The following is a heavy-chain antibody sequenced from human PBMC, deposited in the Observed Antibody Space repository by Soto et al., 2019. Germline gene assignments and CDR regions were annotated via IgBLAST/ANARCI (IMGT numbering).Heavy chain of an antibody. CDR3: VGGVTSTTAGVY. V-gene: IGHV1-69*13. CDR2: IIPTYVTQ. D-gene: IGHD1-20*01. Sequence: SVKGSFKASGGTFSAYAINWVRQAPGQGLDWMGGIIPTYVTQKYAQKFQGRVKVTADEFRATAYMELSSLRSEDTAVYYCVGGVTSTTAGVYWGQGTQVTVSS. J-gene: IGHJ4*02. CDR1: GGTFSAYA.